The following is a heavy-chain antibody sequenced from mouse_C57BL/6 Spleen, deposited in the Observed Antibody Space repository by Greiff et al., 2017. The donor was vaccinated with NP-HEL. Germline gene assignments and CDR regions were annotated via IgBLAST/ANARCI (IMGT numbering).Heavy chain of an antibody. CDR1: GYSITSGYY. Sequence: EVQLQQSGPGLVKPSQSLSLTCSVTGYSITSGYYWNWIRQFPGNKLAWMGYISYDGSNNYNPSLKNRISITRDTSKNQFFLKLNSVTTEDTATYYCARLLRSYFDYWGQGTTLTVSS. J-gene: IGHJ2*01. CDR2: ISYDGSN. D-gene: IGHD1-1*01. V-gene: IGHV3-6*01. CDR3: ARLLRSYFDY.